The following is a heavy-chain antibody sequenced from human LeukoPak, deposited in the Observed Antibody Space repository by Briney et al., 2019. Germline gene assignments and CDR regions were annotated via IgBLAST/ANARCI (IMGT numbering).Heavy chain of an antibody. CDR1: GGSISSSSYF. CDR3: ARDARTDYGDYPGWFDP. V-gene: IGHV4-39*07. D-gene: IGHD4-17*01. CDR2: IYYSGST. J-gene: IGHJ5*02. Sequence: SETLSLTCTVSGGSISSSSYFWGWIRQPPGKGLEWIGSIYYSGSTYYNPSLKSRVTISVDTSKNQFSLKLSSVTAADTAVYYCARDARTDYGDYPGWFDPWGQGTLVTVSS.